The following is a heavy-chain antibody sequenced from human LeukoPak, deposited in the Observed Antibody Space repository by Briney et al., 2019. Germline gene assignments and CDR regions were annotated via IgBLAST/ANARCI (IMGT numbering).Heavy chain of an antibody. Sequence: SETLSLTCAVYGGSFSGYYRSWIRQPPGKGLEWIGEINHSGSTNYNPSLKSRVTISVDTSENQFSLKLSSVTAADTAVYYCARGMLGCSSTSCYKVDGNWFDPWGQGTLVTVSS. CDR3: ARGMLGCSSTSCYKVDGNWFDP. J-gene: IGHJ5*02. CDR1: GGSFSGYY. CDR2: INHSGST. V-gene: IGHV4-34*01. D-gene: IGHD2-2*02.